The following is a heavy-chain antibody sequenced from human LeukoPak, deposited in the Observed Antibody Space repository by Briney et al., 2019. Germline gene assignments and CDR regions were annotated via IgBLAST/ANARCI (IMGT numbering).Heavy chain of an antibody. V-gene: IGHV4-59*08. J-gene: IGHJ3*02. Sequence: SETLSLTCTVSGVSISTYYWSWIRQPPGKGLEWIGYIYYSGSTNYNPSLKSRVTISIDTSKKQFSLKLRSVTAADTAVYYCARSVSWGLLVRDDAFDIWGQGTMVTVSS. CDR1: GVSISTYY. D-gene: IGHD2-21*01. CDR3: ARSVSWGLLVRDDAFDI. CDR2: IYYSGST.